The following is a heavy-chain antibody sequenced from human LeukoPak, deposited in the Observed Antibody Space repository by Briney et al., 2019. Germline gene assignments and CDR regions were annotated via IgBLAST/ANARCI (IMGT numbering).Heavy chain of an antibody. CDR1: GGSISPYY. Sequence: SETLSLTCSVSGGSISPYYWSWIRQAPGRGLEWIAYIYYSGNTNYNPSLKSRVTMSIDTSRNQFSLKLTSVTAADTAVYYCARAYCRTSSCYDASGGMDVWGQGTTVIVSS. CDR2: IYYSGNT. J-gene: IGHJ6*02. V-gene: IGHV4-59*01. CDR3: ARAYCRTSSCYDASGGMDV. D-gene: IGHD2-2*01.